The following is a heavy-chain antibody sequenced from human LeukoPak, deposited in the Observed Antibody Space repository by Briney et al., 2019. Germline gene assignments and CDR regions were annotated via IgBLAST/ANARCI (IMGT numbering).Heavy chain of an antibody. CDR3: ARGYYDILTGYYIG. CDR2: IIPIFGTT. D-gene: IGHD3-9*01. J-gene: IGHJ4*02. V-gene: IGHV1-69*06. Sequence: GASVKVSCKASGGTFNSYAISWVRQAPGQGLEWMGGIIPIFGTTNYARKFRGRVTLTADKSTRTAYMELSSLRSEDTAVYYCARGYYDILTGYYIGWGQGTLVTVSS. CDR1: GGTFNSYA.